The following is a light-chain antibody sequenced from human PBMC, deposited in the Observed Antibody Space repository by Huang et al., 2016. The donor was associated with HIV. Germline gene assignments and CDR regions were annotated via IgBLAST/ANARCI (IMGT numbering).Light chain of an antibody. J-gene: IGKJ1*01. CDR1: QNISSW. Sequence: DIPLPQSPSTLSAFVGDSLTTTCRASQNISSWLAWYQQKPGKAPRLLIYKISSLESGVPARFGGSGSGTEFTLTISSLQPDDIGTYYCQYGETFGQGSKVEVK. CDR2: KIS. V-gene: IGKV1-5*03. CDR3: QYGET.